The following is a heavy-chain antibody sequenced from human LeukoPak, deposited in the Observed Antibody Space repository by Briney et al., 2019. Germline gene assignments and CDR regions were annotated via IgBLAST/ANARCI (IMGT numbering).Heavy chain of an antibody. CDR1: GFTFDDYG. V-gene: IGHV3-20*04. D-gene: IGHD1-7*01. J-gene: IGHJ4*02. Sequence: GESLKISCAASGFTFDDYGMSWVRQAPGQGLGVSGINWNGGSTGYADSVKGRFTISRDNAKNSLYLQMNSLRAEDTALYYCAKDDSSITGTKRHWGQGTLVAVSS. CDR2: INWNGGST. CDR3: AKDDSSITGTKRH.